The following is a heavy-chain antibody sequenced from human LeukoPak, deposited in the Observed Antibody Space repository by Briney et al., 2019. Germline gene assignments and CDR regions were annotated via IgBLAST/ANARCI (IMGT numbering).Heavy chain of an antibody. D-gene: IGHD3-10*01. J-gene: IGHJ6*03. CDR2: ISAYNGNT. CDR1: GYTFTSHG. V-gene: IGHV1-18*01. CDR3: ARLYGSGSHFSYYYYYMDV. Sequence: ASVKVSCKASGYTFTSHGISWVRQAPGQGLEWMGWISAYNGNTNYAQKLQGRVTMTTDTSTSTAYMELRSLRSDDTAVYYCARLYGSGSHFSYYYYYMDVWGKGTTVTISS.